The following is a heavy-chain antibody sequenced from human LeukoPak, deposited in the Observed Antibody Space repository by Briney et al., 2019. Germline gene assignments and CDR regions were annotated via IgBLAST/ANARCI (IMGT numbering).Heavy chain of an antibody. CDR3: ARLGSGWSFDY. D-gene: IGHD6-19*01. CDR1: GFTFTSYG. Sequence: GRSLRLSYAASGFTFTSYGIDWVRQAPGKGLEWVAVIWYDGSEKYYADSVKGRFTISRDQSKNTAYLQMNSLRAEDTAVYYCARLGSGWSFDYWGQGALVTVSS. V-gene: IGHV3-33*01. J-gene: IGHJ4*02. CDR2: IWYDGSEK.